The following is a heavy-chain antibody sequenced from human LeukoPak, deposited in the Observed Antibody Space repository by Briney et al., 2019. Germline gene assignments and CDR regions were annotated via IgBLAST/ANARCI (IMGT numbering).Heavy chain of an antibody. D-gene: IGHD4-23*01. V-gene: IGHV3-15*01. CDR1: GFTFSSAW. J-gene: IGHJ4*02. CDR3: ANIFGGNSHRSDY. Sequence: PGGSLRLSCAASGFTFSSAWMSWVRQAPGQGLEWLGRIKTKTDGGTTDYAAPVKGRFTISRDDSKDTLYLQMNSLKSDDTAAYYCANIFGGNSHRSDYWGQGTLVTVSS. CDR2: IKTKTDGGTT.